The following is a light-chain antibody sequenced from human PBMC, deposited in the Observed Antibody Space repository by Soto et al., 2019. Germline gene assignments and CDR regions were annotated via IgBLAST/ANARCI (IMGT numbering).Light chain of an antibody. J-gene: IGKJ1*01. V-gene: IGKV1-5*03. CDR1: QSISSW. CDR3: QHYNSYSEA. CDR2: KAS. Sequence: DIQRTQSPATLSASVGDRATIPCRSSQSISSWLAWYQQKPGKAPKLLIYKASSLESGVPSRFSGSGSGTEFTLTISSLQPEDFATYYCQHYNSYSEAFGQGTKVDI.